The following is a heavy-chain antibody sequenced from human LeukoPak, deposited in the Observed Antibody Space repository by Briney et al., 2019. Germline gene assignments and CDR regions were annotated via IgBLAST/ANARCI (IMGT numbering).Heavy chain of an antibody. V-gene: IGHV4-59*08. CDR3: ARHAAVEGSSGWSPLWWFDP. J-gene: IGHJ5*02. Sequence: SETLSLTCTVSGGSIRSYYWRWLRQPPGKGLEWIGYMHHSGSTKHNPYLKSRVTISVDTSKSQFSLKLSSVTAADTAVYYCARHAAVEGSSGWSPLWWFDPWGQGTLVTASS. CDR1: GGSIRSYY. D-gene: IGHD6-19*01. CDR2: MHHSGST.